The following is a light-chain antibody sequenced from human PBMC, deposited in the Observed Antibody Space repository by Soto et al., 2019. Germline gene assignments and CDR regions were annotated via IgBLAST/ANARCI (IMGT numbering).Light chain of an antibody. Sequence: QSVLTQPASVSGSPGQSITISCTGTSSDVGGYNYVSWYQQHPGKALKLMIYEVSNRPLGVSNRFSGSNYGNTASLTISGHQAEDEAEYYCTSYTSRSTLNVFGPGTKGTVL. V-gene: IGLV2-14*01. CDR3: TSYTSRSTLNV. CDR1: SSDVGGYNY. J-gene: IGLJ1*01. CDR2: EVS.